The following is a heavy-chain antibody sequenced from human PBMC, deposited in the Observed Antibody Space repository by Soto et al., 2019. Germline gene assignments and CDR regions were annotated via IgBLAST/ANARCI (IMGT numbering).Heavy chain of an antibody. J-gene: IGHJ4*02. Sequence: EVQLLESGGGVVQPGGSLRLSCVASGFNFKKFAMSWVRQAPGEGLEWVSGISCCGGSTSYADSVKCRFSIARDDTTNTLALQMNNLRVEDTAQYYYAKADGEQWLLPHLDKWGQGTLVTVS. D-gene: IGHD6-19*01. CDR2: ISCCGGST. CDR3: AKADGEQWLLPHLDK. V-gene: IGHV3-23*01. CDR1: GFNFKKFA.